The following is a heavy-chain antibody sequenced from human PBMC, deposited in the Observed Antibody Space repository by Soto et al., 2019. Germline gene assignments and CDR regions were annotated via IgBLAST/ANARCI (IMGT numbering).Heavy chain of an antibody. CDR3: ARVPGAYCSGGSCYSANAFDI. D-gene: IGHD2-15*01. V-gene: IGHV1-46*03. J-gene: IGHJ3*02. CDR2: INPSGGST. Sequence: ASVKVSCKASGYTFTSYYMHWVRQAPGQGLEWMGIINPSGGSTSYAQKFQGRDTMTRDTSTSTVYMELSSLRSEDTAVYYCARVPGAYCSGGSCYSANAFDIWGQGTMVTVSS. CDR1: GYTFTSYY.